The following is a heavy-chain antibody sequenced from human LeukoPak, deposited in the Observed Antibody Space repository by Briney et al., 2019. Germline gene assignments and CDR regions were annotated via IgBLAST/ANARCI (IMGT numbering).Heavy chain of an antibody. J-gene: IGHJ4*02. CDR1: GYTFTSYG. V-gene: IGHV1-18*01. CDR3: ARGGYYDSSGYYHVDY. Sequence: GASVKVSCKASGYTFTSYGISWVRQAPGQGLEWMGWISAYNGNTNYAQKLQGRVTMTTDTSTSTAYMELSSLRSDDTAVYYCARGGYYDSSGYYHVDYWGEGTLVTVSS. CDR2: ISAYNGNT. D-gene: IGHD3-22*01.